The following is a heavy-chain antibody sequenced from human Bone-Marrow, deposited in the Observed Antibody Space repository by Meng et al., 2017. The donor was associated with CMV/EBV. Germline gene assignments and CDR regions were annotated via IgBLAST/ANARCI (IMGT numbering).Heavy chain of an antibody. CDR3: PYGRYYYYYGMDV. J-gene: IGHJ6*02. V-gene: IGHV4-34*01. D-gene: IGHD1-14*01. CDR1: GESFSGFY. CDR2: INDSEST. Sequence: SETLSLTCAVYGESFSGFYWTWIRQSPGKGLEWIGEINDSESTNYNPSLKSPVSMSVDTSKNQFSLKLNSVTAADTAVYYCPYGRYYYYYGMDVWGQGTTVTVSS.